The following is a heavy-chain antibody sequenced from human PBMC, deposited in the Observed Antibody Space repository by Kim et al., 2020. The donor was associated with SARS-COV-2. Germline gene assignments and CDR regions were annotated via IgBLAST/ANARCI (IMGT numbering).Heavy chain of an antibody. J-gene: IGHJ6*02. V-gene: IGHV3-33*01. Sequence: GGSLRLSCAASGFTFSSYGMHWVRQAPGKGLEWVAVIWYDGSNKYYADSVKGRFTISRDNSKNTLYLQMNSLRAEDTAVYYCARGDWVDIVATMHYYGMDVWGQGTTVTLSS. CDR2: IWYDGSNK. CDR3: ARGDWVDIVATMHYYGMDV. D-gene: IGHD5-12*01. CDR1: GFTFSSYG.